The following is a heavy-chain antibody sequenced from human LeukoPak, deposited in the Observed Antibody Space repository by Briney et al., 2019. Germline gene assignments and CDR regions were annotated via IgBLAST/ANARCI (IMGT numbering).Heavy chain of an antibody. CDR3: ARDKDVYFDY. V-gene: IGHV3-21*01. CDR1: GCTFSTYR. Sequence: GGSLRLSCVGTGCTFSTYRMNWVRQAPGKGLEWVSSISSSRSYIYYADSVKGRITISRDNAKNSLYLQVNSLRVEDTAVYYCARDKDVYFDYWGQGTLVTVSS. J-gene: IGHJ4*02. CDR2: ISSSRSYI.